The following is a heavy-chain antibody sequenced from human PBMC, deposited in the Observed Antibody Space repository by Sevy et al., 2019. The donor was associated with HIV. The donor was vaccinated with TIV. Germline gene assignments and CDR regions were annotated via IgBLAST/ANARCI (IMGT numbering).Heavy chain of an antibody. V-gene: IGHV4-30-4*01. Sequence: SETLSLTCTVSVGSISSGDYYWSWIRQPPGKGLEWIGYIYYSGSTYYNPSLKSRVTISVDPSKNQFSLKLSSVTAADTAVYYCARAGYYDSSGYYSTEAGLAFDIWGQGTMVTVSS. CDR1: VGSISSGDYY. CDR3: ARAGYYDSSGYYSTEAGLAFDI. D-gene: IGHD3-22*01. CDR2: IYYSGST. J-gene: IGHJ3*02.